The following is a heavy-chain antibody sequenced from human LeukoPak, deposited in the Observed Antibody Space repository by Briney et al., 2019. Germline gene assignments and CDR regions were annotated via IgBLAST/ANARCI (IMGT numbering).Heavy chain of an antibody. V-gene: IGHV1-18*01. CDR2: ISAYNGNT. Sequence: ASVMVSCKTSGYTFTSYGISWVRQAPGQGLEWMGWISAYNGNTNYAQKVQGRVTMTTDTSTSTAYMELRSLRSDDTAVYYCARSTGYSSGWQYYYYYMDVWGKGTTVTISS. CDR3: ARSTGYSSGWQYYYYYMDV. D-gene: IGHD6-19*01. J-gene: IGHJ6*03. CDR1: GYTFTSYG.